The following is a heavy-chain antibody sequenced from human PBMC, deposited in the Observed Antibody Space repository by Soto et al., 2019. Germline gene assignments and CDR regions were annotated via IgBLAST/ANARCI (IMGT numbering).Heavy chain of an antibody. V-gene: IGHV3-23*01. Sequence: WVRQAPGKGLEWVSLISANDVGTYYAESVKTRFTISTDQSRNPVYLQMDSLRADDKAIYYCAKAKNDYYWENRAAFEYWGPGSAVTVS. D-gene: IGHD3-10*01. CDR2: ISANDVGT. CDR3: AKAKNDYYWENRAAFEY. J-gene: IGHJ4*02.